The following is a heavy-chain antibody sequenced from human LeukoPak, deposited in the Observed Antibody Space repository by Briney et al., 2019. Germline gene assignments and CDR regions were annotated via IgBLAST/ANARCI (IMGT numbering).Heavy chain of an antibody. D-gene: IGHD2-15*01. J-gene: IGHJ6*02. CDR1: GLTFRSSA. Sequence: GGSLRLSCAASGLTFRSSAMHWVRQAPAKGLEWVAVISYDGSNAYSADSVKGRFTISRDNSKNTLYLQMNSLRAEDTAVFYCARRAYCSGGSCYSSYYYYGMDVWGQGTTVTVSS. CDR3: ARRAYCSGGSCYSSYYYYGMDV. V-gene: IGHV3-30-3*01. CDR2: ISYDGSNA.